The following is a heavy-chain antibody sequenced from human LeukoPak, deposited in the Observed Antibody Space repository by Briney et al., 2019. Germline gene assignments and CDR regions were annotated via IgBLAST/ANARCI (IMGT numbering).Heavy chain of an antibody. V-gene: IGHV1-69*13. CDR3: GASTVTVTYYYMAV. J-gene: IGHJ6*03. CDR1: GGSFSTHA. CDR2: IIPVLGTA. D-gene: IGHD2-21*02. Sequence: SVKVSCTAAGGSFSTHAIIWVRQAPGQGLEWMGGIIPVLGTANSAQRFQDRLSLTADESTGTASMELTSLRPEDSAVYYCGASTVTVTYYYMAVWGKGTTTTVSS.